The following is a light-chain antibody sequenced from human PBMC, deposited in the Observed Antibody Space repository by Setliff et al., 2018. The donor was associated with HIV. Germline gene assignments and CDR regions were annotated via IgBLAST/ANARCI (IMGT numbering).Light chain of an antibody. CDR2: EVS. V-gene: IGLV2-8*01. CDR3: SSYAGSNNV. J-gene: IGLJ1*01. Sequence: QSALTQPPSASGSPGQSVTIPCTGTSSDVGGYNYVSWYQQHPGKAPKLMIYEVSKRPSGVPDRFSGSKSGNTASLTVSGLQAEDEADYYCSSYAGSNNVFGTGTKVTV. CDR1: SSDVGGYNY.